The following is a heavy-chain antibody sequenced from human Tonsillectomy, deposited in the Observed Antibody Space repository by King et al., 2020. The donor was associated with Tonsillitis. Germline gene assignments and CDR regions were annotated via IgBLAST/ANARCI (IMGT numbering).Heavy chain of an antibody. CDR3: ATREFRGVGQSGNYFDY. CDR2: IYYSGST. D-gene: IGHD3-10*01. Sequence: LQLQESGPGLVKPSETLSLTCTVSGGSISSSSYYWGWIRQPPGKGLEWIGSIYYSGSTYYNPSLKSRVTISVDTSKNQFALTLSSVTAADTAVYYCATREFRGVGQSGNYFDYWGQGTLVTVSS. V-gene: IGHV4-39*06. CDR1: GGSISSSSYY. J-gene: IGHJ4*02.